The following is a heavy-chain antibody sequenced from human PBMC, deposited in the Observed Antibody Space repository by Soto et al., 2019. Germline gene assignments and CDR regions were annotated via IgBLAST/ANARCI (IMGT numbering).Heavy chain of an antibody. CDR3: ARDYEEITIFGVVVDAFDI. CDR1: GYTFTSYG. J-gene: IGHJ3*02. D-gene: IGHD3-3*01. Sequence: ASVKVSCKASGYTFTSYGISWLRQAPGQGLEWMGWISAYNGNTNYAQKLQGRVTMTTGTSTSTAYMELRSLRSDDTAVYYCARDYEEITIFGVVVDAFDIWGQGTMVTVSS. CDR2: ISAYNGNT. V-gene: IGHV1-18*01.